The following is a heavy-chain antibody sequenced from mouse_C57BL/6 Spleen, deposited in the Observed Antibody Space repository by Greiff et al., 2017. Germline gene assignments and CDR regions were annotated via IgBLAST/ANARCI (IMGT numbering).Heavy chain of an antibody. CDR2: IDPETGGT. CDR3: TRGEGNWYFDV. Sequence: VQLQQSGAELVRPGASVTLSCKASGYTFTDYEMHWVKQTPVHGLEWIGAIDPETGGTAYNQKFKGKAILTADKSSSTAYMALRSLTSEDSAVYYCTRGEGNWYFDVWGTGTTVTVSS. CDR1: GYTFTDYE. V-gene: IGHV1-15*01. J-gene: IGHJ1*03.